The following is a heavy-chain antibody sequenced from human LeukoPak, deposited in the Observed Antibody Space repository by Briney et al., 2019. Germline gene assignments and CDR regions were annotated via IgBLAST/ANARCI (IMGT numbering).Heavy chain of an antibody. J-gene: IGHJ4*02. V-gene: IGHV4-34*01. CDR3: ARGPHQYGSGSKTFDY. CDR2: INHSGST. Sequence: SETLSLTCAVYGGSFSGYYRSWIRQPPGKGLEWIGEINHSGSTNYNPSLKSRVTISVDTSKNQFSLKLSSVTAADTAVYYCARGPHQYGSGSKTFDYWGQGTLVTVSS. D-gene: IGHD3-10*01. CDR1: GGSFSGYY.